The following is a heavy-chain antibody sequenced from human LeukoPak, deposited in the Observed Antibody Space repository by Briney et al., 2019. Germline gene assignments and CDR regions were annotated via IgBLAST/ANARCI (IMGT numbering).Heavy chain of an antibody. CDR2: INPNSGGT. CDR3: ARGRRRIAATGLDV. D-gene: IGHD6-13*01. Sequence: ASVKVSCKASGYTFTGYYMHWVRQAPGQGLEWMGRINPNSGGTNYAQKFQGRVTMTRNSSTNTAYMELSSLRSEDTAMYYCARGRRRIAATGLDVWGEGTTVTV. CDR1: GYTFTGYY. V-gene: IGHV1-2*06. J-gene: IGHJ6*02.